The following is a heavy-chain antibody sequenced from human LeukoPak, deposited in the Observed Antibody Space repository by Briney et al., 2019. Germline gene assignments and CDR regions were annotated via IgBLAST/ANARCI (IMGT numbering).Heavy chain of an antibody. Sequence: ASVKVSCKASGGSFSTYGTSWVRQAPGQGLEWMGGIIPIIGTPKLARKFQGRVTITTDESTTTVYMELSGLRFEDTAVYYCARRYYYDSSGYYGGFDYWGQGTLVTVSS. D-gene: IGHD3-22*01. CDR2: IIPIIGTP. V-gene: IGHV1-69*05. CDR1: GGSFSTYG. J-gene: IGHJ4*02. CDR3: ARRYYYDSSGYYGGFDY.